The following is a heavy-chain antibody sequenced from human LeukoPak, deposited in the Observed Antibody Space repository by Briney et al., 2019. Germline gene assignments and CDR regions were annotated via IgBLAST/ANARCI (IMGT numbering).Heavy chain of an antibody. Sequence: GGSPRLSCAASGFTFSSNWMSWVRQAPGKGLEWLAKIKQDGSETCHMDSAKGRFTISRDNAKNSLYLQMNSLRAEDTAVYYCAKYTGYYFDYWGQGILVTVPS. CDR3: AKYTGYYFDY. D-gene: IGHD2-2*02. V-gene: IGHV3-7*01. J-gene: IGHJ4*02. CDR1: GFTFSSNW. CDR2: IKQDGSET.